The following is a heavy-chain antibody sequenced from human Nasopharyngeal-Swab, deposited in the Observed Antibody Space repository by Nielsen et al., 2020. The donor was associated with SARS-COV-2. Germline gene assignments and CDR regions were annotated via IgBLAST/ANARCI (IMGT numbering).Heavy chain of an antibody. D-gene: IGHD2-2*01. Sequence: GESLKISCAASGFTFSSYGMHWVRQAPGKGLEWVAVIPYDGSNKYYADSVKGRFTISRDNSKNTLYLQMNSLRAEDTAVYYCARDIVVVPAAGPAVTQNYYYGMDVWGQGTTVTVSS. V-gene: IGHV3-30*03. CDR2: IPYDGSNK. CDR3: ARDIVVVPAAGPAVTQNYYYGMDV. CDR1: GFTFSSYG. J-gene: IGHJ6*02.